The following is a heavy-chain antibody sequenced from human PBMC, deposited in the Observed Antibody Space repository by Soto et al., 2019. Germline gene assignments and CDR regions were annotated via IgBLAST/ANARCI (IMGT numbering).Heavy chain of an antibody. CDR3: ARERAEGYGSGWNLFDP. Sequence: QVQLQESGPGLVKPSETLSLMCTVSGASISNYYWSWIRPSPGKGLEWIGYIHYSGSTNYNPSFESRVTISVDTSKNQFSLRLSSVTAADTAFYYCARERAEGYGSGWNLFDPWGQGTLVTVSS. V-gene: IGHV4-59*01. CDR1: GASISNYY. J-gene: IGHJ5*02. D-gene: IGHD6-19*01. CDR2: IHYSGST.